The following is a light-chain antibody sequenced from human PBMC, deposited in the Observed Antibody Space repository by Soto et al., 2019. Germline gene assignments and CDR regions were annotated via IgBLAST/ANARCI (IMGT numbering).Light chain of an antibody. CDR2: GAS. V-gene: IGKV3-20*01. J-gene: IGKJ5*01. Sequence: EIVLTQSPGTLSLSPGERATLSCRASQSVSSNYLAWYQQKSGQAPRLRIYGASSRATGIPDRFSGSGSGTDFTLTISRLEPEDFAAYYCQQYGSSPIPFGQGTRLEMK. CDR1: QSVSSNY. CDR3: QQYGSSPIP.